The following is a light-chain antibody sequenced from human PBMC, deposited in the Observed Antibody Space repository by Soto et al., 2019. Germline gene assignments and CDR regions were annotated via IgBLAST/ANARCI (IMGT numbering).Light chain of an antibody. V-gene: IGLV1-40*01. CDR1: SSNLGAGYD. CDR3: AAWDDSLNGRV. J-gene: IGLJ2*01. CDR2: GNR. Sequence: QSVLTQPPSVSGAPGQRVTLSCTGNSSNLGAGYDVHWYQQLPGAAPKLVIFGNRNRPSGVPERFSGSKSGTSASLAITGLQAEDEADYYCAAWDDSLNGRVFGGGTKVTVL.